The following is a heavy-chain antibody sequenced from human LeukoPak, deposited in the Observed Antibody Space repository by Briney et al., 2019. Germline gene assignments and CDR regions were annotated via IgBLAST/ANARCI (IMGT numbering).Heavy chain of an antibody. D-gene: IGHD4-17*01. CDR3: ARDEYGDYFGSAIGAFDI. J-gene: IGHJ3*02. Sequence: SETLSLTCAVYGGSFSGYYWSWIRQPPGKGLEWIGEINHSGSTYYNPSLKSRVTISVDTSKNQFSLKLSSVTAADTAVYYCARDEYGDYFGSAIGAFDIWGQGTMVTVSS. CDR2: INHSGST. V-gene: IGHV4-34*09. CDR1: GGSFSGYY.